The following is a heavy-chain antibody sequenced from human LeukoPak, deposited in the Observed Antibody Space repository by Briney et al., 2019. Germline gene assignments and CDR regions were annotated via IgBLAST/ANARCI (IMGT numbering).Heavy chain of an antibody. V-gene: IGHV4-39*01. CDR2: IYYSGST. D-gene: IGHD3-3*01. J-gene: IGHJ4*02. CDR1: GGSISSSSYY. CDR3: ASTYYDFWSGLH. Sequence: SETLSLTCTVSGGSISSSSYYWGWIRQPPGKGLEWIGSIYYSGSTYYNPSLKGRVTISVDTSKNQFSLKLSSVTAADTAVYYCASTYYDFWSGLHWGQGTLVTVSS.